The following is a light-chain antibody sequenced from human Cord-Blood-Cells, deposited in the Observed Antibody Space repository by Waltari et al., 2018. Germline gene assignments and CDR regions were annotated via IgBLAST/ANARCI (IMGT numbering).Light chain of an antibody. CDR3: QQSYSTPRT. Sequence: DIQMTQPPSSLSASVGDRVTLTCRASQSISSYLNWYQQKPGKAPKLLIYAASSLQRGVPSRFSGSGSGTDFTLTISSLQPEDFATYYCQQSYSTPRTFGQGTKVEIK. J-gene: IGKJ1*01. CDR2: AAS. V-gene: IGKV1-39*01. CDR1: QSISSY.